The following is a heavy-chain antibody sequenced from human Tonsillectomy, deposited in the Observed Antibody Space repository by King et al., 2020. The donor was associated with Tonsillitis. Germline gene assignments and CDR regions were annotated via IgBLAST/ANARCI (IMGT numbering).Heavy chain of an antibody. CDR3: ARHDPYYDSTGIWRLYFDL. J-gene: IGHJ2*01. V-gene: IGHV4-59*08. Sequence: QLQESGPGLVRPSETLSLTCTVSGASISSYYWSWIRPPPGKGLDWIGYIYYSGITNYNPFLKSRGTISVDTSKNQFSLKLTSVTAADTAVYYCARHDPYYDSTGIWRLYFDLWGRGTLVTVSS. CDR1: GASISSYY. D-gene: IGHD3-22*01. CDR2: IYYSGIT.